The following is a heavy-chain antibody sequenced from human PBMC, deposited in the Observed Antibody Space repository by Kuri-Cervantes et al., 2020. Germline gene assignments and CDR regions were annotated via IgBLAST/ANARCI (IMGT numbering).Heavy chain of an antibody. CDR3: ARDLYKCTNGVCYYMDV. V-gene: IGHV3-30-3*01. CDR2: ISYDGSNK. D-gene: IGHD2-8*01. CDR1: GFTFSSYA. Sequence: GESLKISCAASGFTFSSYAIHWVRQAPGKGLEWVTVISYDGSNKYYADSVKGRFTISRDNAKNSLYLQMNSLRAEDTAVYYCARDLYKCTNGVCYYMDVWGKGTTVTVSS. J-gene: IGHJ6*03.